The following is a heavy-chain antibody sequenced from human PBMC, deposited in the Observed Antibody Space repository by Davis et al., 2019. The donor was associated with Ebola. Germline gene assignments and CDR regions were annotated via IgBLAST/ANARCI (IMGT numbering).Heavy chain of an antibody. CDR3: TRDRLGMGRWLQLPRFSFDS. D-gene: IGHD5-24*01. CDR2: VSYDGSNE. J-gene: IGHJ4*02. CDR1: GFSFSGYA. Sequence: PGGSLRLSCAVSGFSFSGYAMHWVRQTPGKGLEWVAAVSYDGSNEYYSDSVKGRFTISRDNSKNTLFLRMYSLKPEDTAVYYCTRDRLGMGRWLQLPRFSFDSWGQGTLVTVSS. V-gene: IGHV3-30-3*01.